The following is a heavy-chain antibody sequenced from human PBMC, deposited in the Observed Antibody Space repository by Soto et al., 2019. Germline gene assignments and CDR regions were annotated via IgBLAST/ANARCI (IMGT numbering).Heavy chain of an antibody. CDR2: IIPIFGTA. CDR1: GGTFSSYA. D-gene: IGHD3-10*01. J-gene: IGHJ4*02. CDR3: ARGAAYGSGGIFDY. Sequence: QVQLVQSGAEVKKPGSSVKVSCKASGGTFSSYAISWVRQAPGQGLEWMGGIIPIFGTANYAQKCQGRVTITADKSTSTADIGLSSLRSEATAVYYCARGAAYGSGGIFDYWGQGTLVTVSS. V-gene: IGHV1-69*06.